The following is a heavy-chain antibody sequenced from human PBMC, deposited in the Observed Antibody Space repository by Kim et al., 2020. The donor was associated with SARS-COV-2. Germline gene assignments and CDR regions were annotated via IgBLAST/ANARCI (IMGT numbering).Heavy chain of an antibody. CDR1: GYTFTSYY. Sequence: ASVKVSCKASGYTFTSYYMHWVRQAPGQGLEWMGIINPSGGSTSYAQKFQGRVTMTRDTSTSTVYMELSSLRSEDTAVYYCARGYCSGGSCYLSTDYWGQGTLVTVSS. CDR3: ARGYCSGGSCYLSTDY. D-gene: IGHD2-15*01. J-gene: IGHJ4*02. CDR2: INPSGGST. V-gene: IGHV1-46*01.